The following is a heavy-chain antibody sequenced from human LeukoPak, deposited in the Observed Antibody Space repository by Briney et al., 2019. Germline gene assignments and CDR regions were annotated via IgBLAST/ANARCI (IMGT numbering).Heavy chain of an antibody. CDR2: ISGGGGNT. V-gene: IGHV3-23*01. D-gene: IGHD1-26*01. Sequence: GGSLRLSCAASKFAFSSYAMSWVRQAPGKGLEWVSAISGGGGNTYYAASVKGRSTISRDNSKNTLYLQMNSLRAEDTAVYYCGKNRYSGSLSPFDIWGQGTMVTVSS. CDR1: KFAFSSYA. J-gene: IGHJ3*02. CDR3: GKNRYSGSLSPFDI.